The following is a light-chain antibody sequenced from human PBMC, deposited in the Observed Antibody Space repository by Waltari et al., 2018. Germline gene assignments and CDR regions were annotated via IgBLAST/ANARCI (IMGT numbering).Light chain of an antibody. V-gene: IGKV3-11*01. CDR3: QQRNNWPGLT. Sequence: EIVLTQSPATLSLSPGERATLSCRASQSIRNYLAWYQQKPGQAPRLLIYDASNRATGIPARLSGSGSGTDFTLTISSLEPEDFAVYYCQQRNNWPGLTFGGGTKVEIK. CDR1: QSIRNY. J-gene: IGKJ4*01. CDR2: DAS.